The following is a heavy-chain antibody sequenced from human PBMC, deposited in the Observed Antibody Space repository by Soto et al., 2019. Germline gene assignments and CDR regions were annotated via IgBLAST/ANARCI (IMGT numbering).Heavy chain of an antibody. J-gene: IGHJ6*02. CDR3: AKDRIAAAGTKYYYYYGMDV. CDR2: ISYDGSKK. Sequence: QVQLVESGGGVVQPGRSLRLSCAASGFTFSGYGMHWVRQAPGKGLEWVAVISYDGSKKYYADSVKGRFTISRDNSKNTLYLQMNSLRAEDTAVYYCAKDRIAAAGTKYYYYYGMDVWGQGTTVTVSS. D-gene: IGHD6-13*01. CDR1: GFTFSGYG. V-gene: IGHV3-30*18.